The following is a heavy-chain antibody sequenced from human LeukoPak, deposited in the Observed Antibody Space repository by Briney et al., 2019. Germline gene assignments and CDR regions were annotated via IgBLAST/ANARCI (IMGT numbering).Heavy chain of an antibody. CDR1: GGSISSYY. Sequence: SGTLSLTCTVSGGSISSYYWSWIRQPPGKGLEWIGYIYYSGSTNYNPSLKSRVTISVDTSKNQFSLKLSSVTAADTAVYYCARHQADSSGYTFDYWGQGTLVTVSS. V-gene: IGHV4-59*08. CDR3: ARHQADSSGYTFDY. D-gene: IGHD3-22*01. CDR2: IYYSGST. J-gene: IGHJ4*02.